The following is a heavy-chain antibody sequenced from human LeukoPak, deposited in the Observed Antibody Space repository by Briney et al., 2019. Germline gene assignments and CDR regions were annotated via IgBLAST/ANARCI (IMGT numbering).Heavy chain of an antibody. J-gene: IGHJ4*02. D-gene: IGHD6-6*01. V-gene: IGHV4-34*01. CDR3: ARDSVGENSLYSSSSWLDY. CDR2: INHSGST. CDR1: GGSFSGYY. Sequence: SETLSLTCAVYGGSFSGYYWSWIRQPPGKGLEWIGEINHSGSTNYNPSLKSRVTISVDTSKNQFSLKLSSVTAADTAVYYCARDSVGENSLYSSSSWLDYWGQGTLVTVSS.